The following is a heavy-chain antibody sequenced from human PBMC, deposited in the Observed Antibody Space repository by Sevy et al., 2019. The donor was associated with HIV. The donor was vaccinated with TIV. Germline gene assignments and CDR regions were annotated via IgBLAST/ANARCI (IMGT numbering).Heavy chain of an antibody. D-gene: IGHD3-22*01. CDR2: MSGSGGII. J-gene: IGHJ4*02. CDR1: GFSFSDSY. Sequence: GGSLRLSCAASGFSFSDSYMSWIRQAPGKGLEWLSYMSGSGGIIYYADSVKGRFTISRDNAKNSLYLEMNSLRAEDTAVYYCARAQQITMLVVIGGLYFDFWGQGTLVTVSS. V-gene: IGHV3-11*04. CDR3: ARAQQITMLVVIGGLYFDF.